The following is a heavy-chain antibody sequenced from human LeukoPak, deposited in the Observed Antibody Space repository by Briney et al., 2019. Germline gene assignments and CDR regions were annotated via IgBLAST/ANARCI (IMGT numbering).Heavy chain of an antibody. D-gene: IGHD3-22*01. CDR2: ISSSSSSTI. J-gene: IGHJ5*02. Sequence: GGSLRLSCAASGFTFSSYSMNWVRQAPGKGLEWISYISSSSSSTIYSADSVKGRFTISRDNAKNSLYLQMNSLRDEDTAVYYCARRGYGSSGYTNWFDPWGQGTLVTVSS. CDR1: GFTFSSYS. CDR3: ARRGYGSSGYTNWFDP. V-gene: IGHV3-48*02.